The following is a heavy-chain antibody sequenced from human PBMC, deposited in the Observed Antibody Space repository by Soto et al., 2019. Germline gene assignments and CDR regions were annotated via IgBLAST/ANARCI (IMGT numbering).Heavy chain of an antibody. CDR1: GYTFTSYA. D-gene: IGHD3-3*01. CDR2: INAGNGNT. Sequence: QVQLVQSGAEVKKPGASVKVSCKASGYTFTSYAMHWVRQAPGQRLEWMGWINAGNGNTKYSQKFQGRVTITRDTSASTGYMELSSLRSEDTAVYYCARIRFLGALWFDPWGQGTLVTVSS. J-gene: IGHJ5*02. V-gene: IGHV1-3*01. CDR3: ARIRFLGALWFDP.